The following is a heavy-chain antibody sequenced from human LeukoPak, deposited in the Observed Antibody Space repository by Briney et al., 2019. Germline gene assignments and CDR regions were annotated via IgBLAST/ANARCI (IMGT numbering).Heavy chain of an antibody. CDR3: ARDVPPSSGYYSGIDY. CDR2: ISAYNGNT. J-gene: IGHJ4*02. Sequence: ASVKVSCKASGYAFTSYGISWVRQAPGQGLEWMGWISAYNGNTNYAQKLQGRVTMTTDMSASTAYMELRSLRSDDTAVYYCARDVPPSSGYYSGIDYWGQGTLVTVSS. CDR1: GYAFTSYG. V-gene: IGHV1-18*01. D-gene: IGHD3-22*01.